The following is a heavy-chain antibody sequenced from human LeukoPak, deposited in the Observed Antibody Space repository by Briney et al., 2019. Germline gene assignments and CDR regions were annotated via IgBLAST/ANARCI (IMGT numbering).Heavy chain of an antibody. D-gene: IGHD3-10*01. CDR2: ISSSSSYI. Sequence: PGGSLRLSCAASGFTFSSYSMNWVRQAPGKGLEWVSSISSSSSYIYYADSVKGRFTISRDNSKNTLYLQMNSLRAEDTAVYYCARAPGPYGSGRGYFDYWGQGTLVTVSS. J-gene: IGHJ4*02. CDR1: GFTFSSYS. CDR3: ARAPGPYGSGRGYFDY. V-gene: IGHV3-21*01.